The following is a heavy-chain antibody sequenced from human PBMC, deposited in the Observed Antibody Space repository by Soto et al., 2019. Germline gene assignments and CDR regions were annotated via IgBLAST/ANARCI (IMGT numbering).Heavy chain of an antibody. V-gene: IGHV3-73*01. CDR2: IRSKANSYAT. CDR3: TRHTPKYFYAVDS. D-gene: IGHD2-2*01. CDR1: EFTFTRSA. J-gene: IGHJ3*02. Sequence: GGSLTLSRGASEFTFTRSAMHWVRKASGKGLEWVGRIRSKANSYATAYAASVKGRFTISRDDSKNTAYLQMNSLKTEDTAVYYCTRHTPKYFYAVDSCGQGTMVT.